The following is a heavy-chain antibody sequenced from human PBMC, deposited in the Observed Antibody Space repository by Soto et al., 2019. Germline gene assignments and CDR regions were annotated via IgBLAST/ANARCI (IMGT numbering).Heavy chain of an antibody. CDR1: GFTFSIYS. CDR2: IMPGSSHI. V-gene: IGHV3-48*01. Sequence: GGSLRLSCAASGFTFSIYSMNWVRQAPGKGLEWVSYIMPGSSHIFYADSVKGRFTISRDNAKNSLYLQMNSLRAEDTALYYCARDYYDRSGYYVFDYWGQGTLVTVSS. CDR3: ARDYYDRSGYYVFDY. D-gene: IGHD3-22*01. J-gene: IGHJ4*02.